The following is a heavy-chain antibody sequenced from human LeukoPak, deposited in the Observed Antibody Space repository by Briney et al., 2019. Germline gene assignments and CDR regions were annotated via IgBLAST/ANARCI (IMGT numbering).Heavy chain of an antibody. CDR2: ISFDGSNK. D-gene: IGHD2-2*02. CDR3: ARDRDCSSTSCYNAFDI. Sequence: PGGSLRLSCAASGFTFSTYAMHWVRQAPGKGLEWVAVISFDGSNKYYADSVKGRFIISRDNSKDTLYLQMSSLRAEDTAVYYCARDRDCSSTSCYNAFDIWGQGTVVAVSS. CDR1: GFTFSTYA. V-gene: IGHV3-30-3*01. J-gene: IGHJ3*02.